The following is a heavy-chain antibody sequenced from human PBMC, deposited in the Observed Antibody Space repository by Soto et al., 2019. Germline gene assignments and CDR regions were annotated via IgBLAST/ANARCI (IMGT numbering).Heavy chain of an antibody. CDR1: GGSISSGGYD. D-gene: IGHD2-8*01. J-gene: IGHJ6*02. CDR2: IYYSGST. CDR3: ARDRMVYAIAHYYDGMDV. Sequence: QVQLQESGPGLVKPSQTLSLTCTVSGGSISSGGYDWSWIRQHPGKGLVWIGYIYYSGSTYYNPSLKSRVTISVDTSKNQISLKLSSVTAADSSVDYCARDRMVYAIAHYYDGMDVWGQGTTVTVSS. V-gene: IGHV4-31*03.